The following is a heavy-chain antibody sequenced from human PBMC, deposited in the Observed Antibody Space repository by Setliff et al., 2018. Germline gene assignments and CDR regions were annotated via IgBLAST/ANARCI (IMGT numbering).Heavy chain of an antibody. CDR1: GGSISSYF. J-gene: IGHJ4*02. CDR2: IYTSGST. Sequence: SETLSLTCTISGGSISSYFWTWIRQPAGKGLEWIGRIYTSGSTNYNPSLKSRVTMSIDTSKNQFSLKLSSVTAADTAVYYCARGRNVASRLLDSWGQGTLVTVSS. V-gene: IGHV4-4*07. CDR3: ARGRNVASRLLDS. D-gene: IGHD6-6*01.